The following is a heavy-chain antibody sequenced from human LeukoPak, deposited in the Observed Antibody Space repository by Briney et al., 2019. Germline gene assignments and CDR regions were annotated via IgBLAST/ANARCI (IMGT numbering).Heavy chain of an antibody. CDR3: STLGPKDGLDI. Sequence: PGGSLRLSCAASGFTFNKYGMHWVRQAPGKGLEGVSFVQFDGNNKYYADSVKGRFSISRDNSKKTLYLQMNNLRFEDTAIYFCSTLGPKDGLDIWGQGAMVTVSS. V-gene: IGHV3-30*02. CDR2: VQFDGNNK. J-gene: IGHJ3*02. CDR1: GFTFNKYG.